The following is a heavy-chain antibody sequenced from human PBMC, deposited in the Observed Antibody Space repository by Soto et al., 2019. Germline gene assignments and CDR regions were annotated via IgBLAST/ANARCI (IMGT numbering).Heavy chain of an antibody. CDR3: AKRGAADY. J-gene: IGHJ4*02. CDR1: GFTFRSYG. CDR2: ISYDGSNK. Sequence: LRLSCAASGFTFRSYGMHWVRQAPGKGLEWVAVISYDGSNKYYADSVKGRFTIPRDNSKNTLYLQMNSLRAEDTAVYYCAKRGAADYWGQGTLVTVSS. V-gene: IGHV3-30*18. D-gene: IGHD6-13*01.